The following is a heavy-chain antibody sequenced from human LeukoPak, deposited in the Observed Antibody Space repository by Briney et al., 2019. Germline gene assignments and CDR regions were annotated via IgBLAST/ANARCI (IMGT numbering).Heavy chain of an antibody. V-gene: IGHV3-73*01. D-gene: IGHD5-18*01. CDR3: SRQPLDTPMSVDYYFDY. CDR2: IRSKANTYAT. Sequence: LSCAASGFTFSGSAMHWVRQASGRGLESIGRIRSKANTYATAYAASVKGRFTISRDDSKNTAYLQMNSLKTEDTAVYYCSRQPLDTPMSVDYYFDYWGQGTLVTVSS. J-gene: IGHJ4*02. CDR1: GFTFSGSA.